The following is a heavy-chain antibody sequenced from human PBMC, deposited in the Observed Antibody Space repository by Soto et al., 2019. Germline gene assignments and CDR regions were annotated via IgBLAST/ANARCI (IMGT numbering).Heavy chain of an antibody. CDR1: GYTFTGYY. Sequence: ASVKVSCKASGYTFTGYYMHWVRQAPGQGLEWMGWINPNSGGTNYAQKFQGWVTMTRDTSISTAYMELSRLRSDDTAVYYCARDFGTNEGSRSGYYYGMDVWGQGTTVTVS. CDR3: ARDFGTNEGSRSGYYYGMDV. CDR2: INPNSGGT. V-gene: IGHV1-2*04. D-gene: IGHD1-26*01. J-gene: IGHJ6*02.